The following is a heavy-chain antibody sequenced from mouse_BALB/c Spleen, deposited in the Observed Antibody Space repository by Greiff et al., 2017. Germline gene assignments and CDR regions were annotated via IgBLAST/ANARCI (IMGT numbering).Heavy chain of an antibody. Sequence: VQLKQSGAELVKPGASVKLSCTASGFNIKDTYMHWVKQRPEQGLEWIGRIDPANGNTKYDPKFQGKATITADTSSNTAYLQLSSLTSEDTAVYYCANLYYYGSSYVAYWGQGTLVTVSA. V-gene: IGHV14-3*02. CDR1: GFNIKDTY. D-gene: IGHD1-1*01. CDR3: ANLYYYGSSYVAY. J-gene: IGHJ3*01. CDR2: IDPANGNT.